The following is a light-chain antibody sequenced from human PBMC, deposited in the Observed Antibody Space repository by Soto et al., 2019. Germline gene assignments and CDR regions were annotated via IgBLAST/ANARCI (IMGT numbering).Light chain of an antibody. CDR1: SSDAGGYNY. CDR3: SSKRTSSTLAVSVV. J-gene: IGLJ2*01. Sequence: QSALTQPASVSGSPGQSINISCTGTSSDAGGYNYVSWYRQYPGKAPKLMISDVSKRPSGVSNRFSGSKSGNTPSLTISGLQAEVEVEYCCSSKRTSSTLAVSVVFGGGTQLTVL. V-gene: IGLV2-14*01. CDR2: DVS.